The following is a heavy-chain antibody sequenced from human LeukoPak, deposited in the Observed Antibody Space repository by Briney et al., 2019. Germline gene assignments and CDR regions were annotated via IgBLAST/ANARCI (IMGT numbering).Heavy chain of an antibody. CDR2: IIPIFGTA. J-gene: IGHJ4*02. Sequence: SVKVSCKASGGTFSSYAISWVRQAPGQGLEWMGRIIPIFGTANYAQKFQGRVTITTDESTSTAYMELSSLRSEDTAVYYCARESRYYDSSGDFDYWGQGTLVSVSS. V-gene: IGHV1-69*05. CDR1: GGTFSSYA. D-gene: IGHD3-22*01. CDR3: ARESRYYDSSGDFDY.